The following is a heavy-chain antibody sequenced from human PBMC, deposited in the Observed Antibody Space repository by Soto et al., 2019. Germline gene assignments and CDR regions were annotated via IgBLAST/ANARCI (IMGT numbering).Heavy chain of an antibody. V-gene: IGHV2-5*02. Sequence: QITLKESGPTLVKPTQTLTLTCTFSGFSLSTSGVGVGWIRQPPGKALEWLALIYWDDDKRYSPSLKSRLTITKDTTKNQVVLTMTNMDPVDTATYYCAHRRYNWNLFDYWGQGTLVTVSS. D-gene: IGHD1-20*01. CDR3: AHRRYNWNLFDY. CDR1: GFSLSTSGVG. J-gene: IGHJ4*02. CDR2: IYWDDDK.